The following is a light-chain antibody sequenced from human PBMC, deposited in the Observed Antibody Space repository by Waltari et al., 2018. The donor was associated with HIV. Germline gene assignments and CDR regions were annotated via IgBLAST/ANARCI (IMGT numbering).Light chain of an antibody. CDR2: RNN. V-gene: IGLV1-47*01. CDR3: ATWDDSLSGWV. J-gene: IGLJ3*02. CDR1: SSNIGSNY. Sequence: QSVLTQPPSASGTPGQRVTFSCSGSSSNIGSNYVYWYQQFPGTAPKLLIYRNNQRPSGVPDRFSGSKSGTSASLAISGLRSEDEADYYCATWDDSLSGWVFGGGTKL.